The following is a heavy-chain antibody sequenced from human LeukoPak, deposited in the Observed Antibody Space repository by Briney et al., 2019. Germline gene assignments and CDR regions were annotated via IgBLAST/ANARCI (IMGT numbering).Heavy chain of an antibody. CDR1: GFTFSSYW. CDR2: IHKDGIAT. CDR3: ARGGSGCFYY. J-gene: IGHJ4*02. D-gene: IGHD3-16*01. Sequence: GGSLRLSCATSGFTFSSYWMHWVRQAPGKGLVWVARIHKDGIATSYADSVQGRFTISRDYARNTVSLQMNSLRADDTAVYYCARGGSGCFYYWGQGTLVTVSS. V-gene: IGHV3-74*01.